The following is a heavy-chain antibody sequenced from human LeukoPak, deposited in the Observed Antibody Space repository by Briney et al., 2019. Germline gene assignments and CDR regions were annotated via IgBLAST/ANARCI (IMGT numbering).Heavy chain of an antibody. Sequence: ASVKVSCKASGYTFTSYGISWVRQAPGQGLEWMGWISAYNGNTNYAQKLQGRVTMTTDTSTSTAYMELRSLRSDDTAVYYCARDLHCSSTSCYQGTYYYYGMDVWGQGTTVTVSS. V-gene: IGHV1-18*01. D-gene: IGHD2-2*01. J-gene: IGHJ6*02. CDR3: ARDLHCSSTSCYQGTYYYYGMDV. CDR2: ISAYNGNT. CDR1: GYTFTSYG.